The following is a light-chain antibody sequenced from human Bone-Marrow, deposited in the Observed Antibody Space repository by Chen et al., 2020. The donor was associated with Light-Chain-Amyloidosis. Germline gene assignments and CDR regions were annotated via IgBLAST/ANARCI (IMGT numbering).Light chain of an antibody. Sequence: QSALTQPPSASGSPGQSVTISCTGTNSDVGGYNYVSWYQQHPGTAPTLMFYEVNRRPSGVPGRFSGSKSSNTASLTVSGLQAEDEADYFCISYTGRALRYVFGSGTKVTVL. CDR3: ISYTGRALRYV. CDR2: EVN. V-gene: IGLV2-8*01. CDR1: NSDVGGYNY. J-gene: IGLJ1*01.